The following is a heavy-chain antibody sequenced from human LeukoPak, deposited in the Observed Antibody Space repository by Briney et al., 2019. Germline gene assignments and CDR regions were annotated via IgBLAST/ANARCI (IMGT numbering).Heavy chain of an antibody. Sequence: GGSLRLSCAASGFTFSSYGMHWVRQAPGKGLEWVAVISYDGSNKYYADSVKGRFTISRDNSKNTLYLQMNSLRAEDTAVYYCAKGVWMATRTSADYWGQGTLVTVSS. CDR1: GFTFSSYG. CDR2: ISYDGSNK. V-gene: IGHV3-30*18. D-gene: IGHD5-24*01. CDR3: AKGVWMATRTSADY. J-gene: IGHJ4*02.